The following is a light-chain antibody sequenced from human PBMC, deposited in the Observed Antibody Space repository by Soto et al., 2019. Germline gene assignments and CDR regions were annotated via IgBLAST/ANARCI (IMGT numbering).Light chain of an antibody. J-gene: IGKJ5*01. CDR3: QQYDILPIT. Sequence: DIQMTQSPSTLSASVGDRVTITCRASQNINNWLAWYQQKPGKAPKLLIYDASNLEIGVPSRFSGSGSGTHFTFTISSLQTEDIGTYYCQQYDILPITFGRGTRLEIK. V-gene: IGKV1-33*01. CDR1: QNINNW. CDR2: DAS.